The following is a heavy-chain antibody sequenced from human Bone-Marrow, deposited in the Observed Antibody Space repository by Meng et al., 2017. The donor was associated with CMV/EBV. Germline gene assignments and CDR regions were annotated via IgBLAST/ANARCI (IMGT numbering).Heavy chain of an antibody. CDR3: ARVGDRGWLVLRGYYFDY. CDR2: ISWNSGSI. V-gene: IGHV3-9*01. D-gene: IGHD6-19*01. Sequence: SLKISCAASGFTFDDYAMHWVRQAPGKGLEWVSGISWNSGSIGYADSVKGRFTISRDNAKNSLYLQMNSLRAEDTAVYYCARVGDRGWLVLRGYYFDYWGQGTLVTVSS. CDR1: GFTFDDYA. J-gene: IGHJ4*02.